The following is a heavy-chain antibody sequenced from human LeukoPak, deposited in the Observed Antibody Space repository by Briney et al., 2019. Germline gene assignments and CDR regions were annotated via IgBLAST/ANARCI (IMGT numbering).Heavy chain of an antibody. D-gene: IGHD4/OR15-4a*01. CDR1: GGTFSSYA. Sequence: ASVKVPCKASGGTFSSYAISWVRQAPGQGLEWMGRIIPILGIANYAQKFQGRVTITADKSTSTAYMELSSLRSEDTAVYYCARAPDYGNNWFDPWGQGTLVTVSS. CDR3: ARAPDYGNNWFDP. V-gene: IGHV1-69*04. J-gene: IGHJ5*02. CDR2: IIPILGIA.